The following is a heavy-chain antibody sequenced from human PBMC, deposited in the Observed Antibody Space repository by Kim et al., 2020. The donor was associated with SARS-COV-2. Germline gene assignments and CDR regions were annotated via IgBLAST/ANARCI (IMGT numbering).Heavy chain of an antibody. CDR1: GFTFSSYS. CDR2: ISSSSSTI. CDR3: AGPSSYGMDV. Sequence: GGSLRLSCAASGFTFSSYSMNWVRQAPGKGLEWVSYISSSSSTIYYADSVKGRFTISRDNAKNSLYLQMNSLRAEDTAVYYCAGPSSYGMDVWGQGTTVTVSS. J-gene: IGHJ6*02. V-gene: IGHV3-48*04.